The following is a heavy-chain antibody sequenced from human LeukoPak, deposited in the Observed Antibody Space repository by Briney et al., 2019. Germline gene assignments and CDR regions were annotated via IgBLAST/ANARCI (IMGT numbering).Heavy chain of an antibody. CDR3: ARGGLLWFGELSYYYGMDV. Sequence: ASVKVSCKASGGTFSSYAISWVRQAPGQGLEWMGGIIPIFGTANYAQKFQGRVTITADESTSTAYMELSSLRSEDTAVYYCARGGLLWFGELSYYYGMDVWGQGTTVTVSS. D-gene: IGHD3-10*01. J-gene: IGHJ6*02. CDR2: IIPIFGTA. V-gene: IGHV1-69*13. CDR1: GGTFSSYA.